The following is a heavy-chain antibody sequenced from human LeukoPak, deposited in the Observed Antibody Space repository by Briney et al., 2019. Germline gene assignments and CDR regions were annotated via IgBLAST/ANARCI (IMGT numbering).Heavy chain of an antibody. CDR1: GYTFTSYY. D-gene: IGHD3-3*01. CDR3: ARETADFWSGYYPYYYYYYMDV. V-gene: IGHV1-46*01. Sequence: GASVKVSCKASGYTFTSYYMHWVRQAPGQGLEWTGIINPSGGSTSYAQKFQGRVTMTRDMSTSTVYMELSSLRSEDTAVYYCARETADFWSGYYPYYYYYYMDVWGKGTTVTVSS. J-gene: IGHJ6*03. CDR2: INPSGGST.